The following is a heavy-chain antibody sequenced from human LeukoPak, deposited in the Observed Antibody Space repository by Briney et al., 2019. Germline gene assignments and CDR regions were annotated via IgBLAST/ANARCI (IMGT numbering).Heavy chain of an antibody. J-gene: IGHJ5*02. D-gene: IGHD4-17*01. CDR1: GGSFSGYY. CDR3: ARLPTGYPNWFDP. CDR2: INHSGST. V-gene: IGHV4-34*01. Sequence: SETLSLTCAVYGGSFSGYYWSWIRQPPGKGLEWIGEINHSGSTNYNPSLKSRVTISVDTSKNQFSLKLSSVTAADTAVYYCARLPTGYPNWFDPWGQGTLVTVSS.